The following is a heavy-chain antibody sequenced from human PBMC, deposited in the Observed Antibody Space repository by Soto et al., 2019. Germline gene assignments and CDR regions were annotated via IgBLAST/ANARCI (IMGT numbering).Heavy chain of an antibody. CDR1: GGSSSSYY. J-gene: IGHJ4*02. D-gene: IGHD3-10*01. V-gene: IGHV4-59*01. CDR3: AREGGRYYGSGSYYPFDY. CDR2: IYYSGST. Sequence: QVQLQESGPGLEKPSETLSLTCTVSGGSSSSYYWSWIRQPPGKGLEWIGYIYYSGSTNYNPSLKSRVTISVDTSKNQFSLKLSSVTAADTAVYYCAREGGRYYGSGSYYPFDYWGQGTLVTVSS.